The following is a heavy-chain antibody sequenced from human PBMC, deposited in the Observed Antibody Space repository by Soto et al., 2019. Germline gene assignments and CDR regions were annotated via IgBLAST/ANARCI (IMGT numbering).Heavy chain of an antibody. D-gene: IGHD2-2*02. CDR2: INPNSGGT. CDR1: GYTFTGYY. V-gene: IGHV1-2*04. Sequence: ASVKVSCKASGYTFTGYYMHWVRQAPGQGPEWMGWINPNSGGTNYAQKFQGWVTMTRDTSISTAYMELSRLRSDDTAVYYCARAGYCSSTSCYRPYYYYGMDVWGQGTTVTVSS. CDR3: ARAGYCSSTSCYRPYYYYGMDV. J-gene: IGHJ6*02.